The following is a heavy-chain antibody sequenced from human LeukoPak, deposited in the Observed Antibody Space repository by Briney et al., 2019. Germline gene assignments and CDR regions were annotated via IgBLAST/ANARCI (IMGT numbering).Heavy chain of an antibody. V-gene: IGHV3-30*04. CDR2: ISYDGRNK. J-gene: IGHJ4*02. D-gene: IGHD3-3*01. Sequence: GKSLRLSCGASGFTFSRFGIHWVRQAPGKGLEWVSVISYDGRNKHYADSVKGRFTISRDNSKNTLFLQMNSLRAEDTAVFYCARDQYDTWSRRGNFDSWGQGTLVIVSS. CDR1: GFTFSRFG. CDR3: ARDQYDTWSRRGNFDS.